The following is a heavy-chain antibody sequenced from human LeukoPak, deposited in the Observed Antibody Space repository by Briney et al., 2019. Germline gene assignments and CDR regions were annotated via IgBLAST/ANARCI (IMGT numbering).Heavy chain of an antibody. Sequence: SVKVSCKASGGTFSSYAISWVRQAPGQGLEWMGGIIPIFGTANYAQKFQGRVTITADESTSTAYMELSSLRSEDTAVYYCTRDAGGGDCYSCPNWFDPWGQGTLVTVSS. D-gene: IGHD2-21*02. V-gene: IGHV1-69*01. CDR1: GGTFSSYA. CDR2: IIPIFGTA. J-gene: IGHJ5*02. CDR3: TRDAGGGDCYSCPNWFDP.